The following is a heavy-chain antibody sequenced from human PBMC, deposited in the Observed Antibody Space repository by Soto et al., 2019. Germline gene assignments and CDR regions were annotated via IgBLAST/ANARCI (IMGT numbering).Heavy chain of an antibody. CDR1: GGSISSSSYY. J-gene: IGHJ4*02. D-gene: IGHD3-3*01. Sequence: SETLSLTCTVSGGSISSSSYYWGWIRQPPGKGLEWIGSIYYSGSTYYNPSLKSRVTISVDTSKNQFSLKLSSVTAADTAVYYCARHLITIFGVVIFGRHFDYWGQRTLVTVSS. CDR2: IYYSGST. V-gene: IGHV4-39*01. CDR3: ARHLITIFGVVIFGRHFDY.